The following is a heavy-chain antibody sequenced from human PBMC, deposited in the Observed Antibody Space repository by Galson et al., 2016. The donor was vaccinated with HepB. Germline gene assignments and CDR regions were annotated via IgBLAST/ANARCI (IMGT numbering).Heavy chain of an antibody. V-gene: IGHV3-73*01. J-gene: IGHJ6*02. CDR3: TRGLVVVAATQDYSYYYGRHV. CDR1: GFTFSGSA. CDR2: IRSKANSYAT. D-gene: IGHD2-15*01. Sequence: SLRLSCAASGFTFSGSAMHWVRQASGKGLEWVGRIRSKANSYATTYAASMKGRFTISRDDSKNTAYLQMNSLKTEGTAVYYCTRGLVVVAATQDYSYYYGRHVWGQGTTVTVSS.